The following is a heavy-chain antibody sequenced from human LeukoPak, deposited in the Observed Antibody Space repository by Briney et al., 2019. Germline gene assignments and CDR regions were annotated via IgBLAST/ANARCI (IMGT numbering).Heavy chain of an antibody. CDR2: ISSSSSYI. CDR1: GFTFSNYS. D-gene: IGHD6-13*01. CDR3: ARDFGVAAAGFDAFDI. J-gene: IGHJ3*02. Sequence: GGSLRLSCAASGFTFSNYSMNWVRQAPGKGLEWVSSISSSSSYIYYADSVKGRFTISRDNAKNSLYLQMNSLRAEDTAVYYCARDFGVAAAGFDAFDIWGQGTMVTVSS. V-gene: IGHV3-21*01.